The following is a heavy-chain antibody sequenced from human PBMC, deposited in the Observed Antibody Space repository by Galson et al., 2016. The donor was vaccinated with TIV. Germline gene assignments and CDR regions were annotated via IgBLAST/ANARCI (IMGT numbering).Heavy chain of an antibody. D-gene: IGHD2-8*01. CDR1: GHNFTDYY. Sequence: VKVSCKVSGHNFTDYYMHWMQQAPGKGFEWMGHVDPENGKTKYAAKFQGRVTMTADTSTDTAYMELSYLRSEDTAIYYCTTVRLRGSGGMDVWGQGTTVMVSS. CDR3: TTVRLRGSGGMDV. J-gene: IGHJ6*02. V-gene: IGHV1-69-2*01. CDR2: VDPENGKT.